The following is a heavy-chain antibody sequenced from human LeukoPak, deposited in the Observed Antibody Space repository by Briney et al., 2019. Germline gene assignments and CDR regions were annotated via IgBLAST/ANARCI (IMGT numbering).Heavy chain of an antibody. Sequence: ASETLSLSCTVSGGSISSYYWSWIRQPPGKGLEWIGYIYYSGSTNYNPSLKSRVTISVDTSKNQFSLKLSSVTAADTAVYYCARVSGYDWESFYDYWGQGTLVTVSS. CDR3: ARVSGYDWESFYDY. V-gene: IGHV4-59*01. J-gene: IGHJ4*02. CDR2: IYYSGST. CDR1: GGSISSYY. D-gene: IGHD5-12*01.